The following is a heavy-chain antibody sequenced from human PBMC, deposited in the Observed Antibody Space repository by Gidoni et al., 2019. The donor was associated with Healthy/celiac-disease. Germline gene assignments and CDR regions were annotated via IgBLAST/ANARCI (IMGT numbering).Heavy chain of an antibody. CDR2: LSGSGGRT. J-gene: IGHJ4*02. CDR3: AKHSSSWPFDY. Sequence: EVQLLESGGGLVQPGGSLRPSCAASGFTFSSYAMSWVRQAPGKGLEWVSYLSGSGGRTYYADSVKGRFTISRDNSKTTLYLQMSSLRAEDTAIYYCAKHSSSWPFDYWGQGTLVTVSS. V-gene: IGHV3-23*01. CDR1: GFTFSSYA. D-gene: IGHD6-13*01.